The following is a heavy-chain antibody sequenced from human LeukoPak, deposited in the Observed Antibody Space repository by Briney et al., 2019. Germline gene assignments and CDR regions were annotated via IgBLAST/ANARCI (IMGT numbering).Heavy chain of an antibody. CDR3: ARSLLGYCSGGSCYVDYYGMDV. Sequence: GGSLRLSCAASGFSFSSYSMNWVHRAPGKGLEWVSSISSSSTYIYYADSLKGRFTISRDNAKNSLYLQMNSLRAEDTAVYYCARSLLGYCSGGSCYVDYYGMDVWGQGTTVTVSS. J-gene: IGHJ6*02. CDR2: ISSSSTYI. D-gene: IGHD2-15*01. V-gene: IGHV3-21*01. CDR1: GFSFSSYS.